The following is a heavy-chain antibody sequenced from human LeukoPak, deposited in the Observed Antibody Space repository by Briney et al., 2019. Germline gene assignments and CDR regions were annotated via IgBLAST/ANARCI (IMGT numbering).Heavy chain of an antibody. CDR1: GFTFSSYE. J-gene: IGHJ4*02. V-gene: IGHV3-48*03. CDR2: VKSGGNSI. CDR3: ARVSRTTGTPIPLLDC. D-gene: IGHD1-1*01. Sequence: PGGSLRLSCAASGFTFSSYEMNWVRQAPGKGLEWLSYVKSGGNSIYYADSVTGRFTISRDNAKNSLYLQMNSLRAEDTAVYYCARVSRTTGTPIPLLDCWGQGTLVTVSS.